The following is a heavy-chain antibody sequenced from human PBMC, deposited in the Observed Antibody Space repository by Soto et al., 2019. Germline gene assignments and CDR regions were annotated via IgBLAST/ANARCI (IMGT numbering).Heavy chain of an antibody. D-gene: IGHD3-3*01. CDR1: GFTFSSYW. J-gene: IGHJ6*02. CDR2: IKQDGSEK. V-gene: IGHV3-7*05. Sequence: GGSLRLSCAASGFTFSSYWMSWVRQAPGKGLEWVANIKQDGSEKYYVDSVKGRFTISRDNAKNSLYLQMNSLRAEDTAVYYCARDQYYDFWSGYYGYYHGMDVWGQGTTVTVSS. CDR3: ARDQYYDFWSGYYGYYHGMDV.